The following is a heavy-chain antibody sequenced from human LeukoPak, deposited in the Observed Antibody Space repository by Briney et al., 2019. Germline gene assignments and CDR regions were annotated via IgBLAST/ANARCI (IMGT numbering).Heavy chain of an antibody. J-gene: IGHJ4*02. CDR2: IYYSGST. V-gene: IGHV4-39*07. D-gene: IGHD3/OR15-3a*01. CDR3: TRVVGLVGYFDY. CDR1: GGSISSSSYY. Sequence: PSETLSLTCTVSGGSISSSSYYWGWIRQPPGKGLEWIGSIYYSGSTYYNPSLKSRVTISVDTSKNQFSLKLSSVTAADTAVYYCTRVVGLVGYFDYWGQGTLVTVSS.